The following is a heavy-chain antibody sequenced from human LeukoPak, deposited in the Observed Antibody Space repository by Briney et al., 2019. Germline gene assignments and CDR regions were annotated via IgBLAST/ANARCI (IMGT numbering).Heavy chain of an antibody. J-gene: IGHJ4*02. CDR1: GFTFSTYW. CDR3: ARKLSGGPYFDY. CDR2: ISTDESST. D-gene: IGHD1-1*01. V-gene: IGHV3-74*01. Sequence: GGSLRLSCAASGFTFSTYWTYWVRQAPGKGLVWVSRISTDESSTTYADSVKGRFTISRDNAKNTLYLQMNSLRAEDTAVYYCARKLSGGPYFDYWGQGTLVTVSS.